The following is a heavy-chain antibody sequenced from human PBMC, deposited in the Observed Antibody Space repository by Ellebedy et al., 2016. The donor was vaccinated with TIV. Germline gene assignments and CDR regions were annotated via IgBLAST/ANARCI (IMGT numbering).Heavy chain of an antibody. D-gene: IGHD3-16*01. CDR2: ISSYNGNT. CDR3: ARGGGETDDAFDI. J-gene: IGHJ3*02. CDR1: GYTFTNYG. Sequence: ASVKVSCXASGYTFTNYGISWVRQAPGQGLEWMGWISSYNGNTNYAQKLQGRVTMTTDTSTSTAYMELSSLRSEDTAVYYCARGGGETDDAFDIWGQGTMVTVSS. V-gene: IGHV1-18*01.